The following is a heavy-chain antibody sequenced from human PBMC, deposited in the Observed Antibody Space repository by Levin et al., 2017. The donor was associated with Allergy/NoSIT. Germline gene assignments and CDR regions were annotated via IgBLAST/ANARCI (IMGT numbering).Heavy chain of an antibody. CDR1: GGSISNYF. J-gene: IGHJ4*02. CDR2: IYYKDTGSA. Sequence: SETLSLTCTVSGGSISNYFWSWIRQPPGKGLEWIGYIYYKDTGSANYNPSLKSRVTISADTSKNQFSLRRTSVTTADTAVYYCAREGDGQVDYWGQGTLVTVSS. D-gene: IGHD3-10*01. V-gene: IGHV4-59*01. CDR3: AREGDGQVDY.